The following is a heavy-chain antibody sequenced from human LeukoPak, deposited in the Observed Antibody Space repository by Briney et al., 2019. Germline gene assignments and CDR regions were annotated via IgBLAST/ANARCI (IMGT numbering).Heavy chain of an antibody. D-gene: IGHD1-14*01. CDR1: GGSISSYY. J-gene: IGHJ4*02. CDR3: AGMRITTPTVRTLDY. CDR2: IYSSGST. V-gene: IGHV4-4*07. Sequence: SETLSLTCTVSGGSISSYYWSWIRQPAGGGLQWIGRIYSSGSTNYNPSLKSRVTMSVDTSKNQFSLKLSSVTAADTAVYYCAGMRITTPTVRTLDYWGQGTLVTVSS.